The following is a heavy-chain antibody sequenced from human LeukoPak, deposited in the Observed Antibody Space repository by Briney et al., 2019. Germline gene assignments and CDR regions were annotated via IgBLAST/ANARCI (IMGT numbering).Heavy chain of an antibody. V-gene: IGHV1-58*02. CDR2: IVVGSGNT. Sequence: GTSVKVSCKAPGFTFTTSAMQWVRQARGQRFEWIGWIVVGSGNTNYAQKFQERVTITRDMSTSTAYMELGSLRSEDTAVYYCAAAYRYFYDRGGYFDYWGQGTLVTVSS. CDR3: AAAYRYFYDRGGYFDY. J-gene: IGHJ4*02. D-gene: IGHD3-22*01. CDR1: GFTFTTSA.